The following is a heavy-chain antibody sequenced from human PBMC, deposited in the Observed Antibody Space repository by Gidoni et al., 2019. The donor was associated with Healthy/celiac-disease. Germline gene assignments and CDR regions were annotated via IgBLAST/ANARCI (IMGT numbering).Heavy chain of an antibody. CDR3: ASGRGYSGYRHVDY. CDR2: IIPILGRA. J-gene: IGHJ4*02. CDR1: GGTFSSYT. V-gene: IGHV1-69*02. Sequence: EVKKPGSSVIVSCQSSGGTFSSYTISWVRQAPGHGLEWKGRIIPILGRANYVQKFQGRVTITADKSTSTDYMELRRMRSEDTAVYYWASGRGYSGYRHVDYGGQGTLVTVSS. D-gene: IGHD5-12*01.